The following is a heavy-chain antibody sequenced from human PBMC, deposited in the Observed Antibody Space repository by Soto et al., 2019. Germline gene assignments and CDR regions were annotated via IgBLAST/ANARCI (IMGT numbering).Heavy chain of an antibody. J-gene: IGHJ6*02. V-gene: IGHV3-23*01. CDR2: ISGSGGST. Sequence: QLGGSLRLSCAASGFTFSSYAMSWVRQAPGKGLEWVSAISGSGGSTYYADSVKGRFTISRDNSKNTLYLQMNSLRAEDTAVYYCATVRGTPSAPYYYGMDVWGQGTTVTVSS. CDR3: ATVRGTPSAPYYYGMDV. CDR1: GFTFSSYA. D-gene: IGHD3-10*01.